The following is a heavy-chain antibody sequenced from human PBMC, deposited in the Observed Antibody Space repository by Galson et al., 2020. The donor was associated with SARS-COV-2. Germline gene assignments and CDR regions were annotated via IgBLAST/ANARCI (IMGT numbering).Heavy chain of an antibody. D-gene: IGHD3-10*01. J-gene: IGHJ6*02. CDR2: ISYDGSNK. Sequence: GESLKISCAASGFTFSSYGMHWVRQAPGKGLEWVAVISYDGSNKYYADSVKGRFTISRDNSKNTLYLQMNSLRAEDTAVYYCAKDYLLLWFGEPSYGMDVWGQGTTVTVSS. V-gene: IGHV3-30*18. CDR3: AKDYLLLWFGEPSYGMDV. CDR1: GFTFSSYG.